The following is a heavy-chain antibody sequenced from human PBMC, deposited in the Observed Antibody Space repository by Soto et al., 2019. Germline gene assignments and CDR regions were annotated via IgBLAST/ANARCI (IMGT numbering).Heavy chain of an antibody. D-gene: IGHD6-19*01. CDR2: IKTDGYAA. Sequence: VASGGVLVQPGGSLRLSCVASGFTFESHWMHWVRQAPGEGLVWVSRIKTDGYAAAYADPVKGRVTISRNNTKNTVYLQMNSLRAEDTAVYFCVRESGVAAGCWGKGTLVTVSS. V-gene: IGHV3-74*01. CDR1: GFTFESHW. J-gene: IGHJ4*02. CDR3: VRESGVAAGC.